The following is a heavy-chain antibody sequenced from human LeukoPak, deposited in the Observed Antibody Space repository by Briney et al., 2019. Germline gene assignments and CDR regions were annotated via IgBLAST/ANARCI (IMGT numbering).Heavy chain of an antibody. CDR3: AVSGGPHFDY. Sequence: GGSLRLSCAASGFTFSSYAMSWVRQAPGEGLEWVSAISGSGGSTYYADSVKGRFTISRDNSKNTLYLQMNSLRAEDTAVYYCAVSGGPHFDYWGQGTLVTVSS. J-gene: IGHJ4*02. D-gene: IGHD6-19*01. CDR2: ISGSGGST. V-gene: IGHV3-23*01. CDR1: GFTFSSYA.